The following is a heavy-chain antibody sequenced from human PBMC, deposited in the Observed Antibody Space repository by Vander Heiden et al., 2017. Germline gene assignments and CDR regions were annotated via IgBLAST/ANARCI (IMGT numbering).Heavy chain of an antibody. Sequence: EVQLVESGGGLVKPGGSLRLSCAASGFPFSTYYMKGVRQGPGKGLEWVSSISSSSGYIYYAESVKGRFTISRDNAKNSLYLQMDSLRAEDTAVYYCARDMTRISGRTHRVWGQGTLVTVSS. J-gene: IGHJ4*02. CDR1: GFPFSTYY. CDR3: ARDMTRISGRTHRV. D-gene: IGHD1-1*01. CDR2: ISSSSGYI. V-gene: IGHV3-21*01.